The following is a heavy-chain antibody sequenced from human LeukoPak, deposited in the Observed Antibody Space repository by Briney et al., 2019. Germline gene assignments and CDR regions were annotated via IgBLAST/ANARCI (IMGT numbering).Heavy chain of an antibody. CDR2: ISSSGSTI. J-gene: IGHJ6*03. CDR3: ARAEKSYYYYYYYMDV. Sequence: GGSLRLSCAASGFTFSSYEMNWVRQAPGKGLEWVSYISSSGSTIYYADSVKGRFTISRDNAKNSLYLQMNSLRAEDTAVYYCARAEKSYYYYYYYMDVWGKGTTVTVS. V-gene: IGHV3-48*03. CDR1: GFTFSSYE.